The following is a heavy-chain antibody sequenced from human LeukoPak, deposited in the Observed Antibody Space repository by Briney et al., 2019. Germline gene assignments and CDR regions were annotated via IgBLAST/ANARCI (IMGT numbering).Heavy chain of an antibody. Sequence: PSETLSLTCTVSGDSISSYYWSWIRQPPGKGLEWIGYIYYSGSTNYNPSLKSRVTISVDTSKNQFSLKLSSVTAADTAVYYCARRPRVLGDGYYYGMDVWGQGTTVTVSS. CDR2: IYYSGST. D-gene: IGHD1-26*01. CDR3: ARRPRVLGDGYYYGMDV. J-gene: IGHJ6*02. V-gene: IGHV4-59*08. CDR1: GDSISSYY.